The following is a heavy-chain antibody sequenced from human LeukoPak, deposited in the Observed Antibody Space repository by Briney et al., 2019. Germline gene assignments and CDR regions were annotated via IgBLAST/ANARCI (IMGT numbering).Heavy chain of an antibody. D-gene: IGHD1-26*01. CDR2: MNPNSGNT. V-gene: IGHV1-8*01. CDR1: GYTFTSYD. CDR3: ARALGANGFDY. J-gene: IGHJ4*02. Sequence: RASVKVSCKASGYTFTSYDINWVRQATGQGLEWMGWMNPNSGNTGYAQKFQGGVTMTRNTSISTAYMELSSLRSEDTAVYYCARALGANGFDYWGQGTLVTVSS.